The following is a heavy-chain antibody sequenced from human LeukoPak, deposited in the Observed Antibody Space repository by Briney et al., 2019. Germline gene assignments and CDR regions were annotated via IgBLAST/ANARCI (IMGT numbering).Heavy chain of an antibody. D-gene: IGHD1-26*01. CDR1: GFTFDDYG. CDR3: ARVGATYYYYYYMDV. V-gene: IGHV3-20*04. CDR2: INWNGGST. J-gene: IGHJ6*03. Sequence: GGSLRLSCAASGFTFDDYGLYWVRQAPGKGLECVSAINWNGGSTVYADSVKGRFTISRDNAKNSLYLQMNSLRAEDTALYYCARVGATYYYYYYMDVWGKGPTVTISS.